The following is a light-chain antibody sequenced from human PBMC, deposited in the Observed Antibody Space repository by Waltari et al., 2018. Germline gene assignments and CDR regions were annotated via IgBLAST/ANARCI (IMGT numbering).Light chain of an antibody. J-gene: IGKJ1*01. CDR3: QQYYSTPWT. CDR2: AAS. CDR1: QGIINS. V-gene: IGKV1-NL1*01. Sequence: DIQMTKSPSSLSASVGDRVTITCRASQGIINSLAWYQQKPGKAPKLLLYAASRLESGVPARFSGSGSGTDYTLTISSLQPEDFATYYGQQYYSTPWTFGQGTKVEIK.